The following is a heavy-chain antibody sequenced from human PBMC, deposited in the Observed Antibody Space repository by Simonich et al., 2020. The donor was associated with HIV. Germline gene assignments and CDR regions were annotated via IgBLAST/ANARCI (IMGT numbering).Heavy chain of an antibody. V-gene: IGHV1-2*06. CDR3: ARSRSGPFDAFDI. CDR1: GYTFTDYY. J-gene: IGHJ3*02. CDR2: FNPNRGGK. D-gene: IGHD3-3*01. Sequence: QVQLVQSGAEVTKPGASVKVSCKASGYTFTDYYIHWVRQAPGHGLEGMGRFNPNRGGKNYAQKCQGRVTMTRDTSISTAYMELSRLRSDDTAVYYCARSRSGPFDAFDIWGQGTMVTVSS.